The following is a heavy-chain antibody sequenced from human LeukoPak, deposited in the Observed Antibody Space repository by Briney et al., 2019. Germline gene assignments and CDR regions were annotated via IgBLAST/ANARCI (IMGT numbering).Heavy chain of an antibody. CDR2: ISGSGGST. CDR3: AKYKVVVVPAATDY. Sequence: GGSLRLSCAASGFTFSDYVMIWVRQAPGKGLEWVSAISGSGGSTYYADSVKGRFTISRDNSKNTLYLQMNSLRAEDTAVYYCAKYKVVVVPAATDYWGQGTLVTVSS. V-gene: IGHV3-23*01. CDR1: GFTFSDYV. J-gene: IGHJ4*02. D-gene: IGHD2-2*01.